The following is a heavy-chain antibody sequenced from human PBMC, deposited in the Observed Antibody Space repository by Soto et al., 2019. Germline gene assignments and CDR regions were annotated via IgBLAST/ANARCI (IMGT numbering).Heavy chain of an antibody. V-gene: IGHV3-30*18. CDR3: AKGYVSGSPDGLFDY. CDR1: GFTFSTYG. CDR2: MSYDGSNK. D-gene: IGHD1-20*01. J-gene: IGHJ4*02. Sequence: PGGSLRLSCAASGFTFSTYGMHWVRQAPGKGLEWVAVMSYDGSNKLYADSVKGRFTISRDNSKNTLYLQMNSPRAEDTAVYYCAKGYVSGSPDGLFDYWGQGTQVTVSS.